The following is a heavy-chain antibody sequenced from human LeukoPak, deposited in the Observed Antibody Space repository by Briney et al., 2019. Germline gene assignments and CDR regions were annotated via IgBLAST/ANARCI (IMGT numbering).Heavy chain of an antibody. D-gene: IGHD6-13*01. CDR3: ARGRAAADY. Sequence: PSEILSLTCAVYGGSFSGYYWSWIRQPPGKGLEWIGEINHSGSTNYNPSLKSRVTISVDTSKNQFSLKLSSVTAADTAVYYCARGRAAADYWGQGTLVTVSS. CDR2: INHSGST. CDR1: GGSFSGYY. V-gene: IGHV4-34*01. J-gene: IGHJ4*02.